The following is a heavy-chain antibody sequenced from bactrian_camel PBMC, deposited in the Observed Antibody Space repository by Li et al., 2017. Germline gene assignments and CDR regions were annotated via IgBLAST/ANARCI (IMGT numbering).Heavy chain of an antibody. J-gene: IGHJ4*01. D-gene: IGHD1*01. Sequence: VQLVESGGGLVQPGGSLTLSCAASGVYTGTEYYMGWFRQDPDQVRKGVASIHTNGGSTRYGESVKGRFTISRDKAKDLVYLQMNNLKPEDTALYYCAGDSDWLTLWGQGTQVTVS. CDR2: IHTNGGST. CDR3: AGDSDWLTL. CDR1: GVYTGTEYY. V-gene: IGHV3S40*01.